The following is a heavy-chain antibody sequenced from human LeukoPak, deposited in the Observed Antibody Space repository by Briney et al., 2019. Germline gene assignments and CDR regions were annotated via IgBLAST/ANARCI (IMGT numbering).Heavy chain of an antibody. V-gene: IGHV3-11*06. D-gene: IGHD4-23*01. CDR2: ISSSSSYI. J-gene: IGHJ4*02. CDR1: GFTFSDYY. Sequence: GGSLRLSCAVSGFTFSDYYMSWVRQAPGKGLEWVSYISSSSSYIYYADSVKGRFTISRDNAKNSLYLQMNSLRVDDTAVYYCARGHPHGWELYLDYWGQGALVIVSS. CDR3: ARGHPHGWELYLDY.